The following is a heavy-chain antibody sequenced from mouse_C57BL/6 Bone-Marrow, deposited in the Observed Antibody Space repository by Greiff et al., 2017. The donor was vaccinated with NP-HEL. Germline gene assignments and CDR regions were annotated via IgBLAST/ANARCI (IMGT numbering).Heavy chain of an antibody. CDR2: SRNNANDYTT. J-gene: IGHJ1*01. V-gene: IGHV7-1*02. CDR3: ARDYYGSSYWYFDV. D-gene: IGHD1-1*01. CDR1: GFTFSDFY. Sequence: EVKLVESGGGLVQPGGSLRLSCATSGFTFSDFYMEWVRQPPGKRLEWIAASRNNANDYTTEYSATVKGRFIASRDTYQSILYLQMNALRAEDTAVYYCARDYYGSSYWYFDVWGAGTTVTVSS.